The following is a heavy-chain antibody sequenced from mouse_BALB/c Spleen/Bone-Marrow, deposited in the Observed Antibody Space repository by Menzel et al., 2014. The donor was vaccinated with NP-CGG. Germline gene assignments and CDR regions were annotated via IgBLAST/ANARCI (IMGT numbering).Heavy chain of an antibody. Sequence: VMLVESGPGLVAPSQSLSITCTVSGFSLTSYGVHWVRQSPGKGLEWLGVIWAGGSTNYNSALMSRLSISKDNSEIQVFLKMNSLQTYDTAMYYCARSLILLRYFDYWGQGATLTVSS. V-gene: IGHV2-9*02. CDR1: GFSLTSYG. CDR3: ARSLILLRYFDY. CDR2: IWAGGST. J-gene: IGHJ2*01. D-gene: IGHD1-2*01.